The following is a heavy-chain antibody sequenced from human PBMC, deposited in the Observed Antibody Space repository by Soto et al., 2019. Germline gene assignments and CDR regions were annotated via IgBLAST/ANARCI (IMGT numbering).Heavy chain of an antibody. D-gene: IGHD6-13*01. CDR3: ASKQLVLGDGFDI. CDR2: ISSSGSTI. V-gene: IGHV3-11*01. CDR1: GFTFSDYY. Sequence: LRLSCAASGFTFSDYYMSWIRQAPGKGLEWVSYISSSGSTIYYADSVKGRFTISRDNAKNSLYLQMNSLRAEDTAVYYCASKQLVLGDGFDIWGQGTMVTVSS. J-gene: IGHJ3*02.